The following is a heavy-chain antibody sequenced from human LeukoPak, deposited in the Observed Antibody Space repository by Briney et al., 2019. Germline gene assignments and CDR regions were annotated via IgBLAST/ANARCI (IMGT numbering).Heavy chain of an antibody. CDR1: GFTFSGYS. J-gene: IGHJ4*02. CDR2: IVGSSSII. CDR3: ARDGDFAAAGPDY. Sequence: PGGSLRLSCAASGFTFSGYSMNWVRQAPGKGLEWVAYIVGSSSIIYYADSVKGRFTISRDNAKNSLYLQMNSLRDEDTAVYYCARDGDFAAAGPDYWGQGTLVTVSS. V-gene: IGHV3-48*02. D-gene: IGHD6-13*01.